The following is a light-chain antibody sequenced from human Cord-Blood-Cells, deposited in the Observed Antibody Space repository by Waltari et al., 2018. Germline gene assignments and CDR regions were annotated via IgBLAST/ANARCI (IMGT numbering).Light chain of an antibody. J-gene: IGLJ2*01. CDR3: SSYTSSRRV. CDR1: SSDVGGYNY. Sequence: QSALTQPASVSGSPGQSITISCTGTSSDVGGYNYVSWYQQHPGKAPNLMIYDVSNRPSGVSNRFSGSKLGNTASLTISGLQAEDEADYYCSSYTSSRRVFGGGTKLTVL. CDR2: DVS. V-gene: IGLV2-14*01.